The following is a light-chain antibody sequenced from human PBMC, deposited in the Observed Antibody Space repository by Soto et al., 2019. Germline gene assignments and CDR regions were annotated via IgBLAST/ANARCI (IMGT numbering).Light chain of an antibody. Sequence: EIVMTQSPATLSVSPGERATLSCRASQSVSSNLAWYQQKPGQAPRRLIYGASTRATGSPARFSGSGSGTEFTRPIMRMQSGDFGGYYCQPYNNCPLVFGGGTKVEIK. CDR2: GAS. CDR3: QPYNNCPLV. J-gene: IGKJ4*01. V-gene: IGKV3-15*01. CDR1: QSVSSN.